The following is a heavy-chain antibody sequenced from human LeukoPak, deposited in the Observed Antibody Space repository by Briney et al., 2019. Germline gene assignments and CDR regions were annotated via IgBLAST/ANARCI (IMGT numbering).Heavy chain of an antibody. Sequence: SETLSLTCTVSGGSVSSASYYWSWIRQPPGKGLEWIGYMYNSGSTNYNPSLKSRVTISVDTSKNQFYLKLSSVTAADTAVFYXXRXQDXSSWFQGAFDIWGQGTMVTVSS. CDR1: GGSVSSASYY. J-gene: IGHJ3*02. D-gene: IGHD6-13*01. V-gene: IGHV4-61*01. CDR2: MYNSGST. CDR3: XRXQDXSSWFQGAFDI.